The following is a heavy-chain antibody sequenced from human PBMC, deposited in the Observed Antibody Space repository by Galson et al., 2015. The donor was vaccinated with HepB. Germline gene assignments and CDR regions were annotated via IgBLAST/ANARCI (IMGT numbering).Heavy chain of an antibody. Sequence: SLRLSCAASGFTFSSYGMHWVRQAPGKGLEWVAVIWYDGSNKYYADSVKGRFTISRDNSKNTLYLQMNSLRAEDTAVYYCARRYFANWFDPWGQGTLVTVSS. D-gene: IGHD3-9*01. CDR2: IWYDGSNK. CDR1: GFTFSSYG. J-gene: IGHJ5*02. V-gene: IGHV3-33*08. CDR3: ARRYFANWFDP.